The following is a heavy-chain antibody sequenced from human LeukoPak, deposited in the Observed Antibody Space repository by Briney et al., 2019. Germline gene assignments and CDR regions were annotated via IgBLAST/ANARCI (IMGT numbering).Heavy chain of an antibody. CDR3: ARGRRWWGSGSYQNWFDP. D-gene: IGHD3-10*01. V-gene: IGHV4-34*01. J-gene: IGHJ5*02. Sequence: KPSETLSLTCAVYGGSFSGNYWSWIRQPPGKGLEWIGEINHSGRTNYNPSLESRVTISVDTSKNQFSLKLSSVTAADTAVYYCARGRRWWGSGSYQNWFDPWGQGTLVTVSS. CDR1: GGSFSGNY. CDR2: INHSGRT.